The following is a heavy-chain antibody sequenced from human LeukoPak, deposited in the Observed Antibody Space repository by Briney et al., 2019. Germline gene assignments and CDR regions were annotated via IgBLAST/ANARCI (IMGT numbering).Heavy chain of an antibody. CDR3: ARSADRSGYFREITLYYFDY. CDR1: GFTFSDYY. CDR2: ISNSGSTI. Sequence: GGSLRLSCAASGFTFSDYYMTWIRQAPGKGLEWVSYISNSGSTIYYADSVRGRFIISRDNAKNSLYLQMNSLRAEDTAVYYCARSADRSGYFREITLYYFDYWGQGTLVTVSS. J-gene: IGHJ4*02. D-gene: IGHD3-22*01. V-gene: IGHV3-11*01.